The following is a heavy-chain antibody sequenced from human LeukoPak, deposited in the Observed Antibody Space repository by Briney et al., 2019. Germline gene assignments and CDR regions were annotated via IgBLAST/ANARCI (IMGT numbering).Heavy chain of an antibody. CDR3: ARDNWNDNGMDV. CDR1: GYTFTSYY. D-gene: IGHD1-1*01. V-gene: IGHV1-46*01. Sequence: GASVKVSCTASGYTFTSYYMHWVRQAPGQGLEWMGIINPSGGSTSYAQKFQGRVTMTRDTSTSTVYMELSSLRSEDTAVYYCARDNWNDNGMDVWGQGTTVTVSS. CDR2: INPSGGST. J-gene: IGHJ6*02.